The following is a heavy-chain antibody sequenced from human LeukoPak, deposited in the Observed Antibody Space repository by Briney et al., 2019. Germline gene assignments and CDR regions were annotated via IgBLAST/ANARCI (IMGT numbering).Heavy chain of an antibody. Sequence: PSETLSLTCAVYGGSFSGYYWSWIRQPPGKGLEWIGEINHSGSTNYNPSLKSRVTISVDTSKNQFSLKLSSVTAADTAVYYCARGLLDGFGELYNWFDPLGQGTLVTVSS. V-gene: IGHV4-34*01. J-gene: IGHJ5*02. CDR1: GGSFSGYY. CDR2: INHSGST. D-gene: IGHD3-10*01. CDR3: ARGLLDGFGELYNWFDP.